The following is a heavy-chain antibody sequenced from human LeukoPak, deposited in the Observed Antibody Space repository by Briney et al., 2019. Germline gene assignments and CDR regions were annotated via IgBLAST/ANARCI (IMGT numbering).Heavy chain of an antibody. CDR2: IYHSGST. CDR1: GYSISSGYY. CDR3: AKTTWIQLWSFDY. D-gene: IGHD5-18*01. J-gene: IGHJ4*02. V-gene: IGHV4-38-2*01. Sequence: SETLSLTCAVSGYSISSGYYWGWIRQPPGKGQEWIGSIYHSGSTYYNPSVKSRVTISGDTSKNQFSLKLSSVTAADTAVYYCAKTTWIQLWSFDYWGQGTLVTVSS.